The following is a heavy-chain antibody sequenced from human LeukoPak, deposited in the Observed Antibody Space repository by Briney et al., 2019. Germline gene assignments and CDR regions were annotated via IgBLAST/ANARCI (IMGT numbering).Heavy chain of an antibody. Sequence: GGSLRLSCTASGLTFSTSGFNWVRQAPGKGLEWVASIGPTGSDRYHADSIKGRFTISRDNANNFLYLQMNSLRAEDTAVYYCATETYGRHYDYRGQGTLLTVSS. CDR3: ATETYGRHYDY. J-gene: IGHJ4*02. CDR2: IGPTGSDR. CDR1: GLTFSTSG. D-gene: IGHD3-10*01. V-gene: IGHV3-21*06.